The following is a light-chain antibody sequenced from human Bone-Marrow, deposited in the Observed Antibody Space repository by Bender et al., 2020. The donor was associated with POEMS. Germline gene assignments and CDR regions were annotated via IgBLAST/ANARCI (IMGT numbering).Light chain of an antibody. Sequence: QSALTQPPSVSGSPGQSITISCAGTSSDVGSYDLVSWYQQHPGKAPKLMIYEVSKRPSGVSNRFSGSKSGNTASLTISGLQAEDEADYYCSSYTSSTTLLFGGGTKVTVL. CDR2: EVS. CDR3: SSYTSSTTLL. CDR1: SSDVGSYDL. V-gene: IGLV2-14*02. J-gene: IGLJ3*02.